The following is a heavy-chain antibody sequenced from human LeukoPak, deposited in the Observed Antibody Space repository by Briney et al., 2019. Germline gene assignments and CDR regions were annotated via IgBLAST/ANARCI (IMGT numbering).Heavy chain of an antibody. Sequence: PSETLSLTCTVSGGSISSYYWRWIRQPPGKGLEWIGYIYYSGSTHNNPSLKSRVTISVETSKTQFSLKLSSVTAADTAVYYCARVRGSGKYYYYYMDVWGKGTTVAISS. D-gene: IGHD3-10*01. V-gene: IGHV4-59*01. J-gene: IGHJ6*03. CDR3: ARVRGSGKYYYYYMDV. CDR1: GGSISSYY. CDR2: IYYSGST.